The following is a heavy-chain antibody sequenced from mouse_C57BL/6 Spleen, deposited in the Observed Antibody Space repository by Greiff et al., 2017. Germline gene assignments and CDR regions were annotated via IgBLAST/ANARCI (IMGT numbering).Heavy chain of an antibody. CDR2: IYPGNSDT. CDR3: TRSEYCGSRGYFDV. Sequence: EVQLQQSGTVLARPGASVKMSCKTSGYTFTSYWKHWVKQRPGQGLEWIGAIYPGNSDTSYNQKFKGKAKLTAVTSASTAYMELSSLTNEDSAVYYCTRSEYCGSRGYFDVWGTGTTVTVSS. V-gene: IGHV1-5*01. D-gene: IGHD1-1*01. CDR1: GYTFTSYW. J-gene: IGHJ1*03.